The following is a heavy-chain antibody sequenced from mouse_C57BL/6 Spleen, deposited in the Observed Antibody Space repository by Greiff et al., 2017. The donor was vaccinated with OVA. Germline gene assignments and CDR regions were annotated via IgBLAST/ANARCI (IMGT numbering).Heavy chain of an antibody. CDR3: ARRRTPTGSMDY. CDR2: LYPGDGDT. J-gene: IGHJ4*01. Sequence: QVQLQQSGAELVKPGASVKISCKASGYAFSSYWMNWVKQRPGKGLEWIGQLYPGDGDTKYNGKFKGKATLTADKSSSTAYMQLSSLTSEDSAVYFCARRRTPTGSMDYWGQGTSVTVSS. D-gene: IGHD1-1*01. CDR1: GYAFSSYW. V-gene: IGHV1-80*01.